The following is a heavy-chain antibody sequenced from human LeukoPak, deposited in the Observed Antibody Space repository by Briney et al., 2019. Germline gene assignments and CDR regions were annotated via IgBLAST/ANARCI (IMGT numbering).Heavy chain of an antibody. J-gene: IGHJ5*02. Sequence: SETLSLTCTVSGGSISSYYWNWIRQPPGKGLEWIATIFYTGNTHYNPSLKSRVTMSVDTVKNQFSLNLNSVTAADTAVYYCARQSSGYYYGWFDPWGQGTLVTVSS. D-gene: IGHD3-22*01. CDR1: GGSISSYY. CDR2: IFYTGNT. CDR3: ARQSSGYYYGWFDP. V-gene: IGHV4-59*04.